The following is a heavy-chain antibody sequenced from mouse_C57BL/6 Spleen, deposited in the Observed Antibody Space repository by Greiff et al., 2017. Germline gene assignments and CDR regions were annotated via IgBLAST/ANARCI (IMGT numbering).Heavy chain of an antibody. CDR1: GYSFTGYY. J-gene: IGHJ4*01. Sequence: EVQLQQSGPELVKPGASVKISCKASGYSFTGYYMNWVKQSPEKSLEWIGAINPSTGGTTYNQKFKAKATLTVVKSSSTAYMQLKSLTSEDSAVYYCARSYYSNHYYAMDYWGQGTSVTVSA. V-gene: IGHV1-42*01. CDR2: INPSTGGT. CDR3: ARSYYSNHYYAMDY. D-gene: IGHD2-5*01.